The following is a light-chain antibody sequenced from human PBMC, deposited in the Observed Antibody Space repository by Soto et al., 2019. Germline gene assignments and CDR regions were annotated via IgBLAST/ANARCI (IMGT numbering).Light chain of an antibody. CDR3: QHLHTYPYT. J-gene: IGKJ2*01. CDR1: QSVSTRS. Sequence: EIVLTQSPGTLSLSPGERATLSCRASQSVSTRSLAWYQQKPGQAPRLLISGASSRAADIPDRFSGSGSGTDFTLTINRLEPEDFAVYYCQHLHTYPYTFGQGTKLEIK. V-gene: IGKV3-20*01. CDR2: GAS.